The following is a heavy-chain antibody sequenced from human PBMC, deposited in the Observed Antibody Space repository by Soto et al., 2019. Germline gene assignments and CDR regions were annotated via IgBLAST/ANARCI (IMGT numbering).Heavy chain of an antibody. CDR3: AHSRNLITEDAQVGDFDS. CDR1: GFSLTTDGEG. Sequence: QITLKESGPTLVKPTQTLTLTCSFSGFSLTTDGEGVGWVRQTPGEALEWLALIYWDDDERYSPSLKTRLPIPKDTSKNQVVLIMTNMAPMDTATYYCAHSRNLITEDAQVGDFDSWGQGTLVTVSS. D-gene: IGHD3-10*01. V-gene: IGHV2-5*02. CDR2: IYWDDDE. J-gene: IGHJ4*02.